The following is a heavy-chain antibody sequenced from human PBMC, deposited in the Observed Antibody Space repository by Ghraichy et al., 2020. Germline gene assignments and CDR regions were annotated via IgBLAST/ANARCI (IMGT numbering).Heavy chain of an antibody. D-gene: IGHD3-3*01. Sequence: ASVKVSCKASGYTFTGYYMHWVRQAPGQGLEWMGWINPNSGGTNYAQKFQGWVTMTRDTSISTAYMELSRLRSDDTAVYYCARTYYDFRSGVLGAFDIWGQGTMVTVSS. J-gene: IGHJ3*02. CDR1: GYTFTGYY. V-gene: IGHV1-2*04. CDR3: ARTYYDFRSGVLGAFDI. CDR2: INPNSGGT.